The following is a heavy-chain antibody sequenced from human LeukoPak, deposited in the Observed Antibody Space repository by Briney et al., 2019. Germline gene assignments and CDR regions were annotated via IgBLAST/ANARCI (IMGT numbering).Heavy chain of an antibody. CDR2: INPNSGGT. CDR1: GYTFTGYY. CDR3: ARADYCSSTSCYFFKGAFDI. V-gene: IGHV1-2*07. J-gene: IGHJ3*02. D-gene: IGHD2-2*01. Sequence: ASVKVSCKASGYTFTGYYMHWVRQAPGQGLECMGWINPNSGGTNYAHKFQGRVTMTRDQAISTAYLELSRLRSDDPAVYYCARADYCSSTSCYFFKGAFDIWGQGTMVTVSS.